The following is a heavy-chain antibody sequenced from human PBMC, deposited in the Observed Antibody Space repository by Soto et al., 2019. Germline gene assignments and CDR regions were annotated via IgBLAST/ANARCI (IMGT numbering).Heavy chain of an antibody. CDR3: ARGDHYYDMDV. CDR2: IIPIFGSA. CDR1: GGTLNNYG. J-gene: IGHJ6*02. D-gene: IGHD3-16*01. V-gene: IGHV1-69*01. Sequence: QVQLVQSGAEVKKPGSSVKVSCKASGGTLNNYGISWVRQAPGQGLEWVGGIIPIFGSAYYAEKFQDRVSITAAPSTNTVYMEVSSLTSEDTAVYYCARGDHYYDMDVWGQGTTVTVSS.